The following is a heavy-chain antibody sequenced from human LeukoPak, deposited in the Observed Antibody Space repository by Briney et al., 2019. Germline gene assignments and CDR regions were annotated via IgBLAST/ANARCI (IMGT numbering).Heavy chain of an antibody. Sequence: GGSLRLSCAASGFTFSSYAMHWVRQAPGKGLEWVAVISYDGSNKYYADSVKGRFTISRDNSKNTLYLQMNSLRAEDTALYYCAKDDAFKWFVDNYWGQGTLVTVSS. V-gene: IGHV3-30-3*01. D-gene: IGHD3-10*01. CDR3: AKDDAFKWFVDNY. CDR1: GFTFSSYA. J-gene: IGHJ4*02. CDR2: ISYDGSNK.